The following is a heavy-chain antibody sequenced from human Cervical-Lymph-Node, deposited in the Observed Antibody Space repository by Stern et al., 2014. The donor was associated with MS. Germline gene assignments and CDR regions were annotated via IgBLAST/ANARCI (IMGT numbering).Heavy chain of an antibody. CDR2: INPSGGST. CDR1: GYTFTSYY. V-gene: IGHV1-46*01. J-gene: IGHJ4*02. Sequence: VQLVQSGAEVKKPGASVKVSCKASGYTFTSYYMHWVRQAPGQGLEWMGIINPSGGSTSYAKKFQGRGTMTRDTSTSTVYMELSSLRSEDTAVYYCARAGGGLPKIWGQGTLVTVSS. CDR3: ARAGGGLPKI. D-gene: IGHD3-16*01.